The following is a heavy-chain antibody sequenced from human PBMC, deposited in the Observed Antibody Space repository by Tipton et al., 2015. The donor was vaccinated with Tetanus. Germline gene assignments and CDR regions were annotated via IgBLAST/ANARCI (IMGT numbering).Heavy chain of an antibody. CDR1: GDSISSYY. J-gene: IGHJ3*02. CDR3: ARHGDTTDREVDI. D-gene: IGHD1-26*01. CDR2: IYYTGSA. V-gene: IGHV4-59*08. Sequence: GLVKPSETLSLMCNVSGDSISSYYWSWIRQSPGKGLEWIGQIYYTGSANYNPSLKSRVTISVDRSNNQFSLKVNSVTAADTAMYYCARHGDTTDREVDIWGQGTLVTVSS.